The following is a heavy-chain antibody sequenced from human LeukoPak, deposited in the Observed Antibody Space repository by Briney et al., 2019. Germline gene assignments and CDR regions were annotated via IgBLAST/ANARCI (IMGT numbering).Heavy chain of an antibody. CDR2: ISSSSSYI. V-gene: IGHV3-21*01. Sequence: GGSLRLSCAASGFTFSSYSMNWVRQAPGKGLEWFSSISSSSSYIYYADSVKGRFTISRDNAKNSLYLQMNSLRAEDTAVYYCARDREGIAPRPFDYWGQGTLVTVSS. CDR3: ARDREGIAPRPFDY. J-gene: IGHJ4*02. D-gene: IGHD6-6*01. CDR1: GFTFSSYS.